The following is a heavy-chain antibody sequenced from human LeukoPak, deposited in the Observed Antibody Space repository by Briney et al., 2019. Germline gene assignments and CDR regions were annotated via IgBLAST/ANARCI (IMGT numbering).Heavy chain of an antibody. CDR2: INPSELSGGST. D-gene: IGHD6-6*01. J-gene: IGHJ4*02. CDR1: GYTFTSYY. V-gene: IGHV1-46*01. CDR3: ARKKGSEYSSSWALGY. Sequence: GASVKVSCKASGYTFTSYYMQWVRQAPGQGLEWMGIINPSELSGGSTSYAQKFQGRISVTRDMSTSTVYMELSSLRSEDTAVYYCARKKGSEYSSSWALGYWGQGTLVTVSS.